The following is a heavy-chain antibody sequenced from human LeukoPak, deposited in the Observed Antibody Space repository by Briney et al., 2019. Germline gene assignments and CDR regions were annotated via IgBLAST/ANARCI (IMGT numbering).Heavy chain of an antibody. CDR3: ARGGSGFDP. D-gene: IGHD2-15*01. Sequence: GASVKVSCKASGNTLTSYAIHWVRQVPGQRLEWMGWINGDNGNAKYSPEFRGRVTITRDTSASTAYMELSSLRSDDMAVYYCARGGSGFDPWGQGTLVTVSS. J-gene: IGHJ5*02. CDR2: INGDNGNA. CDR1: GNTLTSYA. V-gene: IGHV1-3*03.